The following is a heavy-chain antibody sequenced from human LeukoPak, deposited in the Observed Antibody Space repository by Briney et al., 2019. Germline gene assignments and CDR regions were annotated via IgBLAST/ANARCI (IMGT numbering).Heavy chain of an antibody. CDR1: GYIFTSNW. V-gene: IGHV5-51*01. Sequence: GESLKISCKGSGYIFTSNWIGWVRQMPGKGLQWMGIIYPGDSDTRYSPSFEGQVTISADKSISTAYLQWGSLKASDTATYYCAIIYADSRAFDYWGQGTLVTVSS. CDR3: AIIYADSRAFDY. J-gene: IGHJ4*02. D-gene: IGHD4-17*01. CDR2: IYPGDSDT.